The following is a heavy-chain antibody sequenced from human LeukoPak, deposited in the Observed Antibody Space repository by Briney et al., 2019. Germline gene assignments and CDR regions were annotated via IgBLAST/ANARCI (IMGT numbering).Heavy chain of an antibody. CDR2: FDREDGET. V-gene: IGHV1-24*01. CDR3: ARDGDSSGWYYFDY. Sequence: ASVKVSCKVSGYTLTELSMHWVRQAPGKGLEWMGGFDREDGETIYAQKFQGRVTMTEDTSTDTAYMELSSLRSEDTAVYYCARDGDSSGWYYFDYWGQGTLVTVSS. CDR1: GYTLTELS. D-gene: IGHD6-19*01. J-gene: IGHJ4*02.